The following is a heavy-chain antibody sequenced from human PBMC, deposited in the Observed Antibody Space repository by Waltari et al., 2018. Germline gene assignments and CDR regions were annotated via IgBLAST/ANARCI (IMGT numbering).Heavy chain of an antibody. V-gene: IGHV4-59*08. J-gene: IGHJ4*02. CDR2: IRHTGVT. CDR1: GGSINNYF. Sequence: QVQLQESVPGLVKPSETLSLTCSVYGGSINNYFWNWIRQPPGKALQWIGFIRHTGVTKSNPSLKSRVTMTVDTSKSQISLRLTSVSATDTAVYFCARWDSPGRYFGDWGQGTPVTVSS. CDR3: ARWDSPGRYFGD. D-gene: IGHD1-20*01.